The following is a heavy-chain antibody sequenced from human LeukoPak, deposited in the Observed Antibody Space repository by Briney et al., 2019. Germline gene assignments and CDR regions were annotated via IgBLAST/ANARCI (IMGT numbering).Heavy chain of an antibody. CDR1: GFTFSSYS. D-gene: IGHD1-26*01. CDR2: IRSSGSPI. Sequence: GGSLRLSCAASGFTFSSYSMTWVRQAPGKGLEWISYIRSSGSPIYYADSVRGRFTISRDNAKKSLYLQMNSLRAEDTAVYYCADGSGSYWGQGTLVTVSS. V-gene: IGHV3-48*04. CDR3: ADGSGSY. J-gene: IGHJ4*02.